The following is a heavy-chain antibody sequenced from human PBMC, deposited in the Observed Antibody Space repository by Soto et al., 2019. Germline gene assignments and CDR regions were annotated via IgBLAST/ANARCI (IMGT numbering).Heavy chain of an antibody. CDR1: GYTFINFD. J-gene: IGHJ5*02. D-gene: IGHD6-13*01. CDR2: MNPGSGQT. V-gene: IGHV1-8*02. CDR3: ARMASAGTLNWFDP. Sequence: QVQLVQSGDEVKEPGASVRVSCEASGYTFINFDISWVRQAAGQGLEWLGWMNPGSGQTGYASKFQGRVAMTRDASTGTSNLERSSLTSDDTAVYYCARMASAGTLNWFDPWGQGTLVTVSS.